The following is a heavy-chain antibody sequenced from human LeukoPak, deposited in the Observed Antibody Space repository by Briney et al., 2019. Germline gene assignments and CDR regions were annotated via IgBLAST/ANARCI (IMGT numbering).Heavy chain of an antibody. J-gene: IGHJ5*02. CDR2: IRSKTDGGTT. CDR1: GFTFSGSA. V-gene: IGHV3-15*01. CDR3: TTEMRDYGDYVLRWFDP. Sequence: PGGSLRLSCAASGFTFSGSAMHWVRQASGKGLEWVGRIRSKTDGGTTDYAAPVKGRFTISRDDSKNTLYLQMNSLKTEDTAVYYCTTEMRDYGDYVLRWFDPWGQGTLVTVSS. D-gene: IGHD4-17*01.